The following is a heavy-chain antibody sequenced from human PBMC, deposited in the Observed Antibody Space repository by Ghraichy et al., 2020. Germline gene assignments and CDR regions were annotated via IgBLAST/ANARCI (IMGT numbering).Heavy chain of an antibody. V-gene: IGHV1-69*04. CDR2: IIPILGIA. CDR1: GGTFSSYA. CDR3: APLRVGATDWFDP. Sequence: SVKVSCKASGGTFSSYAISWVRQAPGQGLEWMGRIIPILGIANYAQKFQGRVTITADKSTSTAYMELSSLRSEDTAVYYCAPLRVGATDWFDPWGQGTLVTVSS. J-gene: IGHJ5*02. D-gene: IGHD1-26*01.